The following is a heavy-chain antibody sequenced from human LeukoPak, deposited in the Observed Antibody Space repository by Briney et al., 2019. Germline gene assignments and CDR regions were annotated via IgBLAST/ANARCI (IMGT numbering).Heavy chain of an antibody. CDR3: ASAYGSGSYYYYYGMGV. CDR2: INPNSGGT. CDR1: GYTFTGYY. V-gene: IGHV1-2*02. D-gene: IGHD3-10*01. J-gene: IGHJ6*02. Sequence: ASVKVSCKASGYTFTGYYMHWVRQAPGQGLEWMGWINPNSGGTNYAQKFQGRVTMTRDTSISTAYMELSRLRSDDTAVYYCASAYGSGSYYYYYGMGVWGQGTTVTVSS.